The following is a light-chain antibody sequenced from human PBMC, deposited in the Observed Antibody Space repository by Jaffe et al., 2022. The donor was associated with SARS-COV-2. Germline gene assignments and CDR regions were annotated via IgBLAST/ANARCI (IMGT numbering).Light chain of an antibody. V-gene: IGLV1-44*01. CDR1: SSNIGSNT. CDR3: GAWDDSLNGVV. J-gene: IGLJ3*02. CDR2: SNY. Sequence: QSVLTQPPSASGTPGQRVTISCSGSSSNIGSNTVNWYQQLPGVAPKLLIYSNYQRPSGVPDRFSGSKSGTSASLAISGLQSEDEADYYCGAWDDSLNGVVFGGGTKLAVL.